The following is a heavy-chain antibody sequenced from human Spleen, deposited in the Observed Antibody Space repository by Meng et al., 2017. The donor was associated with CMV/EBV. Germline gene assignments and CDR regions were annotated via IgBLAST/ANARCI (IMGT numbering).Heavy chain of an antibody. CDR2: ISSSSSFI. CDR1: GFTFSVYS. D-gene: IGHD3-22*01. V-gene: IGHV3-21*01. CDR3: ARESSGSHCLDG. Sequence: GESLKISCAASGFTFSVYSMNWVRQAPGKGLEWVASISSSSSFIYYADSVRGRFTISRDNAKNSLYLQVNSLRADDTALYYCARESSGSHCLDGWGHGTTVTVSS. J-gene: IGHJ6*02.